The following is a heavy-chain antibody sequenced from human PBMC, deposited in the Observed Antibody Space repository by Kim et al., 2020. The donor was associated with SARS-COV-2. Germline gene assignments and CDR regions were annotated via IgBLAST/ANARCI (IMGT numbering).Heavy chain of an antibody. V-gene: IGHV3-49*04. CDR3: TRGGGRTWPSFDS. D-gene: IGHD1-1*01. CDR2: IRSKAYGETT. J-gene: IGHJ4*02. Sequence: GGSLRLSCTGSGFPFGNYALTWVRQAPGKGLEWAGFIRSKAYGETTEYAASVKGRFTISRDDSKSIAYLQMNSLKTEDTAVYFCTRGGGRTWPSFDSWGQGTLVTVSS. CDR1: GFPFGNYA.